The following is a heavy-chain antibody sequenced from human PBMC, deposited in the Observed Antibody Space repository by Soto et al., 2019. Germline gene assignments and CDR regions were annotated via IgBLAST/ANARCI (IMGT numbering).Heavy chain of an antibody. CDR3: ARSFDY. Sequence: SETLSLTCTLPGGSISSSSYYWGWIRQPPGKGLEWIGSIYYSGSTYYNPSLKSRVTISVDTSKNQFSLKLSSVTAADTAVYYCARSFDYWGQGTLVTVSS. V-gene: IGHV4-39*01. CDR2: IYYSGST. CDR1: GGSISSSSYY. J-gene: IGHJ4*02.